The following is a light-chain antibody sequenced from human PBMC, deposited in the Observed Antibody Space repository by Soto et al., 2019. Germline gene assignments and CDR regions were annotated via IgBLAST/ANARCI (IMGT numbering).Light chain of an antibody. V-gene: IGLV2-14*01. CDR3: SSYSSSNTLYVV. CDR2: DVS. CDR1: TSDVGGYNF. J-gene: IGLJ2*01. Sequence: QSVLTQPASVSGSPGQSITISFTGTTSDVGGYNFVSWYQQHPGKAPKLMISDVSNRPSGVSNRCSGSKSGNTASLTISGLQAEDEADYYCSSYSSSNTLYVVFGGGTKLTV.